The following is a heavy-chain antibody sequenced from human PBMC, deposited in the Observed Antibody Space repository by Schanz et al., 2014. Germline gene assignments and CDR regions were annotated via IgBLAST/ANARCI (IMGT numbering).Heavy chain of an antibody. D-gene: IGHD2-21*01. CDR2: ISYDGSNK. CDR3: AKGQLLSYYFDY. Sequence: QVQLVESGGGVVQPGGSLRLSCAASGFTFSSYAMHWVRQAPGKGLEWVAVISYDGSNKYYADSVKGRFTISRDNSKNTLYLQMNSLRAEATAVYYCAKGQLLSYYFDYWGQGTLVTVSS. J-gene: IGHJ4*02. CDR1: GFTFSSYA. V-gene: IGHV3-30*04.